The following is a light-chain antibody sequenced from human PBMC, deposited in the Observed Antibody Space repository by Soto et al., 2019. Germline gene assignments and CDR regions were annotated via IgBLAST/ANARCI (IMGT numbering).Light chain of an antibody. Sequence: DIVLTQSPATLSVSPGESATLSCRASQSVSRALAWYQQKPGQAPRLLIYGASTRATGIPARFSGSGSGTEFTLTISSLQSEDFAVYYCQQYNNWPRGTFGQGTKVDIK. J-gene: IGKJ1*01. CDR1: QSVSRA. V-gene: IGKV3-15*01. CDR3: QQYNNWPRGT. CDR2: GAS.